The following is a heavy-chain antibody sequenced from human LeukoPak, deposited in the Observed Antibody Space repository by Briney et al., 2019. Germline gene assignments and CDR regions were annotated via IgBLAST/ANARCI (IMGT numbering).Heavy chain of an antibody. V-gene: IGHV3-64D*06. CDR3: VKDPSDCSSTSCLYYFDY. CDR1: GFTFSSYA. D-gene: IGHD2-2*01. J-gene: IGHJ4*02. Sequence: GGSLRLSCSASGFTFSSYAMHWVRQAPGKGLEYVSAISSNGGSTYYADSVKGRFTISRDNSKNTLYLQMSSLRAEDTAVYYCVKDPSDCSSTSCLYYFDYWGQGTLVTVCS. CDR2: ISSNGGST.